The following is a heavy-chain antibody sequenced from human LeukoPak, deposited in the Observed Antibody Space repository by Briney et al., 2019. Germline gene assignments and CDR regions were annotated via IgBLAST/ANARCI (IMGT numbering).Heavy chain of an antibody. CDR1: GGSISSSSYY. CDR2: IYYSGST. D-gene: IGHD6-19*01. J-gene: IGHJ4*02. Sequence: SETLSLTCTVSGGSISSSSYYWGGIRQPPGKGLEWIGSIYYSGSTYYNPSLKSRVTISVDTSKNQFSLKLSSVTATDTAVYYCARTDSKSYSSGWYNYWGQGTLVTVSS. V-gene: IGHV4-39*01. CDR3: ARTDSKSYSSGWYNY.